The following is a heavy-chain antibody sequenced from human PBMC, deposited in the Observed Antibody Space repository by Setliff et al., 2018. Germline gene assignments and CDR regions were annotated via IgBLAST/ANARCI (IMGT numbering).Heavy chain of an antibody. Sequence: GESLKISCRGSGYRFSSHWIGWVRQMPGKGLEWMGIIYPGDSDTRYSPSFQGQVTISADKSISTAYLQWSSLKASDTAMYYCASSSGSSSNDAFDIWGQGTTVTVS. CDR2: IYPGDSDT. V-gene: IGHV5-51*01. CDR3: ASSSGSSSNDAFDI. D-gene: IGHD1-26*01. J-gene: IGHJ3*02. CDR1: GYRFSSHW.